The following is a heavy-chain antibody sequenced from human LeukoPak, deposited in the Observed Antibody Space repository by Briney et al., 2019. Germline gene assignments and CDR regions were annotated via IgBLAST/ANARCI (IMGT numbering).Heavy chain of an antibody. Sequence: GGSLRLSCAGSGFTFRFYAMTWVRRAPGKGLEWVSGISGDASVSKDADSVKGRFNISRDNSKNALYLQLNSLRVEDTAIYYCAKAYSSSLYGDAFHIWGQGTMVTVSP. D-gene: IGHD6-13*01. CDR3: AKAYSSSLYGDAFHI. V-gene: IGHV3-23*01. CDR2: ISGDASVS. CDR1: GFTFRFYA. J-gene: IGHJ3*02.